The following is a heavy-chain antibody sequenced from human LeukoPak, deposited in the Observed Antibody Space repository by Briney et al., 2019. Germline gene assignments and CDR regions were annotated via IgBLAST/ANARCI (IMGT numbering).Heavy chain of an antibody. CDR3: AREYYDFWSGLYN. Sequence: GGSLRLSCAASGFTFSNYWMSWVRQAPGKGLEWVANIKQDGSEKYYVDSVKGRFTISRDNAKNSLYLQMNSLRAEDTAVYYCAREYYDFWSGLYNWGQGTLVTVSS. D-gene: IGHD3-3*01. CDR1: GFTFSNYW. V-gene: IGHV3-7*01. J-gene: IGHJ4*02. CDR2: IKQDGSEK.